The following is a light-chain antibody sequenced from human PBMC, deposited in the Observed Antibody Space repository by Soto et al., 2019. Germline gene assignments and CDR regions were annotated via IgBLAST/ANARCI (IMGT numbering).Light chain of an antibody. J-gene: IGLJ1*01. CDR2: EVS. Sequence: QSALTQPASVSGSPGQSITISCTGTSSDVGSYNYVSWYQQHPGKAPKLMIYEVSNRPSGVSDRFSGSKSDNTASLTISGLQAEDEADYYCSSYTTSGTLYVFGPGTKLTVL. V-gene: IGLV2-14*01. CDR3: SSYTTSGTLYV. CDR1: SSDVGSYNY.